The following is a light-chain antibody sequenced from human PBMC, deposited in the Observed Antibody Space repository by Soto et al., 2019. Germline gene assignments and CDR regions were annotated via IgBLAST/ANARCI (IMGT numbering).Light chain of an antibody. V-gene: IGLV2-14*02. CDR3: SAHTYGALV. Sequence: QSALTQPASVSGSPGQSITISCTGTSSDVGSYNPVSWYQQHPGKAPKVMIYEGSKRPSGVSNRFSGSKSGNTASLTISGLQAEDEADYYCSAHTYGALVFGGGTQLTVL. J-gene: IGLJ2*01. CDR1: SSDVGSYNP. CDR2: EGS.